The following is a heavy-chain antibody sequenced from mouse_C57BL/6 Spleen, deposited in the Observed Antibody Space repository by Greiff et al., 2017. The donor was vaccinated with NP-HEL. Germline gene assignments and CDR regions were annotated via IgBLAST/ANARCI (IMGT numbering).Heavy chain of an antibody. CDR1: GFTFSDYG. V-gene: IGHV5-17*01. D-gene: IGHD3-2*02. J-gene: IGHJ3*01. CDR3: ARGDSSGYPFAY. CDR2: ISSGSSTI. Sequence: VQLKESGGGLVKPGGSLKLSCAASGFTFSDYGMHWVRQAPEKGLEWVAYISSGSSTIYYADTVKGRFTISRDNAKNTLFLQMTSLRSEDTAMYYCARGDSSGYPFAYWGQGTLVTVSA.